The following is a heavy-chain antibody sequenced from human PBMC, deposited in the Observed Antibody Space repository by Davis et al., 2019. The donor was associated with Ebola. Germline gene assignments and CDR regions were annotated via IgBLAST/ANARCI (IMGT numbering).Heavy chain of an antibody. CDR2: IYHSGST. V-gene: IGHV4-4*02. J-gene: IGHJ6*02. D-gene: IGHD2-15*01. CDR3: ARVAPVVARGMDV. Sequence: PGGSLRLSCAVSGGSISSSNWWSWVRQPPGKGLEWIGEIYHSGSTNYNPSLKSRVTISVDKSKNQFSLKLSSVTAADTAVYYCARVAPVVARGMDVWGQGTTVTVSS. CDR1: GGSISSSNW.